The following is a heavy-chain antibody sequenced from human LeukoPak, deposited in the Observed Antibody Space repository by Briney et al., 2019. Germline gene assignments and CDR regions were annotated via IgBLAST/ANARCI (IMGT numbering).Heavy chain of an antibody. CDR1: GFTFSDYS. CDR2: ITSSTSYV. Sequence: GGSLRLSCAASGFTFSDYSMNWVRQAPGKGLEWVSYITSSTSYVYYADSVKGRFTISRDNAKNSLYLQMNSLRAEDTAVYYCAREKGVSGYDYWGQGTLVTVSS. J-gene: IGHJ4*02. D-gene: IGHD5/OR15-5a*01. V-gene: IGHV3-21*01. CDR3: AREKGVSGYDY.